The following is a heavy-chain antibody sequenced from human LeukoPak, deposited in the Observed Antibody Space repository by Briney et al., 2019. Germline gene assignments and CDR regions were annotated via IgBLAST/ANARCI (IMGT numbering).Heavy chain of an antibody. J-gene: IGHJ4*02. D-gene: IGHD6-13*01. Sequence: PGGSLRLSCEVSGVTIRRAWMSWGRQAPGKGLEWVANIKEDASETYYVDSVRGRFAIFRDNAKNSLYLQMNSLRAEDTAVYYCARGGSDSGWYWEDWGQGTLVTVSS. CDR3: ARGGSDSGWYWED. CDR2: IKEDASET. V-gene: IGHV3-7*01. CDR1: GVTIRRAW.